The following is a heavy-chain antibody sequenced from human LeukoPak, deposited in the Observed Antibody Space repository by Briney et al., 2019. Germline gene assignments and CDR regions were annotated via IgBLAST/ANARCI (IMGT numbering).Heavy chain of an antibody. Sequence: GGSLRLSCAASGFTFSSYAMSWVRQAPGKGLELVSAISGSGGSTYYADSVKGRFTISRDNSKNTLYLQMNSLRAEDTAVYYCTKGGGEDSSGYYYFDYWGQGTLVTVSS. J-gene: IGHJ4*02. V-gene: IGHV3-23*01. CDR2: ISGSGGST. CDR3: TKGGGEDSSGYYYFDY. D-gene: IGHD3-22*01. CDR1: GFTFSSYA.